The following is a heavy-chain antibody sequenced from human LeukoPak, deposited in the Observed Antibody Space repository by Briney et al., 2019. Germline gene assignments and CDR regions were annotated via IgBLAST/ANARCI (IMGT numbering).Heavy chain of an antibody. Sequence: GGSLRLSCAASGFTFSSYWMHWVRQAPGKGLVWVSRINSDGSSTSYADSVKGRFTISRDNAKNSLYLQMNSLRAEDTALYYCAREGPPDIVVVPAAVDYWGQGTLVTVSS. CDR3: AREGPPDIVVVPAAVDY. D-gene: IGHD2-2*01. CDR1: GFTFSSYW. CDR2: INSDGSST. J-gene: IGHJ4*02. V-gene: IGHV3-74*01.